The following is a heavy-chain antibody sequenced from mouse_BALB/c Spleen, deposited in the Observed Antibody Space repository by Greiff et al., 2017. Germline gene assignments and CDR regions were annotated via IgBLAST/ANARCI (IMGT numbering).Heavy chain of an antibody. CDR1: GYTFTSYW. Sequence: VKLVESGAELAKPGASVKMSCKASGYTFTSYWMHWVKQRPGQGLEWIGYINPSTGYTEYNQKFKDKATLTADKSSSTAYMQLSSLTSEDSAVYYCARGDGYYLYAMDYWGQGTSVTVSS. CDR2: INPSTGYT. J-gene: IGHJ4*01. V-gene: IGHV1-7*01. CDR3: ARGDGYYLYAMDY. D-gene: IGHD2-3*01.